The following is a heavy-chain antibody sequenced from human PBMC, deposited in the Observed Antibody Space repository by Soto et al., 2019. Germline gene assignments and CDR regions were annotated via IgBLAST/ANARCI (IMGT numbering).Heavy chain of an antibody. CDR1: GYTFTSHG. D-gene: IGHD2-2*02. CDR2: ISTYNSRT. Sequence: QDQLVQSGAEVKKPGASVKISCEASGYTFTSHGISWVRQAPGQGLEWLGWISTYNSRTHYAQKVQGRVTMTTDTSKSTAYLDLRSLTFDDTAVYYCARDRYCASPSCYKHYYYGMDTWGQGTTVTVSS. J-gene: IGHJ6*02. CDR3: ARDRYCASPSCYKHYYYGMDT. V-gene: IGHV1-18*04.